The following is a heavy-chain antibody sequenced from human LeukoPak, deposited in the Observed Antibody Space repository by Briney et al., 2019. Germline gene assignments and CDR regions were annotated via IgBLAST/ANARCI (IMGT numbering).Heavy chain of an antibody. V-gene: IGHV3-74*01. CDR1: GFTFSSYW. CDR2: ITSDGSTT. Sequence: GGSLRLSCAASGFTFSSYWMHWVRQAPGKGLVWVSHITSDGSTTSYADSVKGRFTISRDNAKNTLYLQMSSLRAEDTAVYYCARAGWGSDVDYWGQGTLVTVSS. J-gene: IGHJ4*02. CDR3: ARAGWGSDVDY. D-gene: IGHD3-16*01.